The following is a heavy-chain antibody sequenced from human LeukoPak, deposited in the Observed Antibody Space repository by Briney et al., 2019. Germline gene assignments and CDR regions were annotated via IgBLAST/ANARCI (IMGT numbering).Heavy chain of an antibody. CDR1: GFTFSSYE. J-gene: IGHJ4*02. V-gene: IGHV3-48*03. CDR2: ITNTGTTI. CDR3: AREASLSDYCSGGSCYSLFAPRPFDY. D-gene: IGHD2-15*01. Sequence: GGSLRLSCVASGFTFSSYEMNWVRQAPGKGLEWVSYITNTGTTIYYADSVKGRFTISRDNAKNSLYLQMNSLRAEDTAVYYCAREASLSDYCSGGSCYSLFAPRPFDYWGQGTLVTVSS.